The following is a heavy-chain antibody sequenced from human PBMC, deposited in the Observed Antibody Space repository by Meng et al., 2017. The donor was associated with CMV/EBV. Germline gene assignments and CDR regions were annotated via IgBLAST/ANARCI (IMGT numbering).Heavy chain of an antibody. CDR2: INPSGGGT. V-gene: IGHV1-46*01. J-gene: IGHJ5*02. CDR3: ARDALGAPNWFDP. CDR1: GYSFTSYY. D-gene: IGHD1-26*01. Sequence: DSVKVSCKASGYSFTSYYFHWVRQAPGQGLEWMGIINPSGGGTSYAQKFQGRITVTRDTSTSTVYMELSSLRSEDTAVYYCARDALGAPNWFDPWGQGTLVTVSS.